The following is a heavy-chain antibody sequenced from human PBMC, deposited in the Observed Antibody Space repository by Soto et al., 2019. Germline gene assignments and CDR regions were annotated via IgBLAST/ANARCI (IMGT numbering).Heavy chain of an antibody. D-gene: IGHD3-9*01. CDR3: AKLPQYDMLTGYLNYFDY. CDR2: FRGDGTGA. V-gene: IGHV3-23*01. J-gene: IGHJ4*02. Sequence: EVQLLESGGGLVHPGGSLRLSCAASGFSFSSYAMSWVRQAPGKGLEWVSAFRGDGTGAHYADSVKGRFTISRDNSKNTLYLHMNSLRAEDTAVYYCAKLPQYDMLTGYLNYFDYWGQGTLVTVSS. CDR1: GFSFSSYA.